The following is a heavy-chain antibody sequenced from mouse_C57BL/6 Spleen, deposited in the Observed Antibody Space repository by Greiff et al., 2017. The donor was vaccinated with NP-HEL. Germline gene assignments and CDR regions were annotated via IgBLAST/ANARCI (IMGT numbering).Heavy chain of an antibody. J-gene: IGHJ4*01. CDR1: GFTFSDFY. Sequence: EVMLVESGGGLVQSGRSLRLSCATSGFTFSDFYMEWVRQAPGKGLEWIAASRNKANDYTTEYSASVKGRFIVSRDTSQSILYLQMNALRAEDTAIYYCARAPAPYYAMDYWGQGTSVTVSS. CDR3: ARAPAPYYAMDY. CDR2: SRNKANDYTT. V-gene: IGHV7-1*01.